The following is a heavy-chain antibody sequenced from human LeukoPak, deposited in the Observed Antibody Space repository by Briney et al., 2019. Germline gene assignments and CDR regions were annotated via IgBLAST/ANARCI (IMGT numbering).Heavy chain of an antibody. D-gene: IGHD1-1*01. J-gene: IGHJ6*02. CDR2: IWYDGSNK. CDR3: AKDRSPTGSYYGMDV. V-gene: IGHV3-30*02. Sequence: PGGSLRLSCAASGFTFSSYGMHWVRQAPGKGLEWVAVIWYDGSNKYYADSVKGRFTISRDNSTDTLYLQMNSLRPEDTAVYYCAKDRSPTGSYYGMDVWGQGTTVIVSS. CDR1: GFTFSSYG.